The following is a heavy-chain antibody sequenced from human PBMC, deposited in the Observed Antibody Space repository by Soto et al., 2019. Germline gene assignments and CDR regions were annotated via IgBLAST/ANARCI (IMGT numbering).Heavy chain of an antibody. CDR3: ARDREYCSGGSCLIDY. Sequence: GGSLRLSCAASGFTFSSYGMHWVRQAPGKGLEWVAVIWYDGSNKYYADSVKGRFTISRDNSKNTLYLQMNSLRAEDTAVYYCARDREYCSGGSCLIDYWGQGTLVTVSS. CDR1: GFTFSSYG. D-gene: IGHD2-15*01. J-gene: IGHJ4*02. CDR2: IWYDGSNK. V-gene: IGHV3-33*01.